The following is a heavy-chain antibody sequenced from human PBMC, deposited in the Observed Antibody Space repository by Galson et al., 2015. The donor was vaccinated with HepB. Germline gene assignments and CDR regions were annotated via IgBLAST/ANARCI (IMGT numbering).Heavy chain of an antibody. CDR2: VNPSGGST. Sequence: SVKVSCKASGYTFTSYYMHWVRQAPGQGLEWMGIVNPSGGSTSYAQKFQGRVTMTRDTSTSTVYMELSSLRSEDTAVCYCARDKAVTFSTPQFPTQYYYYYYGMGVWGQGTTVTVSS. J-gene: IGHJ6*02. D-gene: IGHD2-15*01. V-gene: IGHV1-46*01. CDR1: GYTFTSYY. CDR3: ARDKAVTFSTPQFPTQYYYYYYGMGV.